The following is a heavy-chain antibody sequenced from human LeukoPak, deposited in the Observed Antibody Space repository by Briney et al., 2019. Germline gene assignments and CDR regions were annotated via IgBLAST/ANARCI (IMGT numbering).Heavy chain of an antibody. CDR1: GYTFTTYG. CDR3: ARDGRGHWDTRIWYLGNWFDP. D-gene: IGHD6-13*01. J-gene: IGHJ5*02. Sequence: ASVKVSCKASGYTFTTYGISWGRQAPGQGPEGMGWISTYSGNTHYAQELQGRVTLTTDTSTSTAYMDLRSLRSGDTSVYYCARDGRGHWDTRIWYLGNWFDPWGQGTLVTVSS. CDR2: ISTYSGNT. V-gene: IGHV1-18*01.